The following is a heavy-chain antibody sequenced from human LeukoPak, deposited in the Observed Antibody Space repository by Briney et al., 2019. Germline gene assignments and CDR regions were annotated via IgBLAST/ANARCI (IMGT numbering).Heavy chain of an antibody. CDR2: MNPKSGNT. J-gene: IGHJ4*02. CDR3: ILVAAINGLIDY. CDR1: GYTFTTYD. Sequence: ASVKVSCKASGYTFTTYDINWVRQATGQGLEWMGWMNPKSGNTGYAQKFQGRVTMTRNTSISTAYMELSSLRSEDTAVYYCILVAAINGLIDYWGQGTLVTVSS. V-gene: IGHV1-8*01. D-gene: IGHD5-12*01.